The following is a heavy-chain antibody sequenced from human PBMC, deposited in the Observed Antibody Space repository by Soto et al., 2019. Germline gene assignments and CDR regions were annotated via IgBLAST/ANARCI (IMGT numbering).Heavy chain of an antibody. CDR3: ARHDGFSSGWIFDY. Sequence: SETLSLTCTVSGDSITSNSCFWAWIRQPPGKGLEWIGSIYYSGTTYSNPSLKSRVTISVDTSNNQLSLKLRSVTAADTAVYYCARHDGFSSGWIFDYWGHGTLVTVSS. CDR1: GDSITSNSCF. V-gene: IGHV4-39*01. CDR2: IYYSGTT. D-gene: IGHD6-19*01. J-gene: IGHJ4*01.